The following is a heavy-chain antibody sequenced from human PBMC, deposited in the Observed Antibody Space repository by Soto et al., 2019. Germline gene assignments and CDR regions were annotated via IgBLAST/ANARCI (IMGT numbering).Heavy chain of an antibody. Sequence: QVHLVQSGAEVKKPGGSVKVSCKVFGHTLTELSMHWVRQAPGRGLEWMGGFDPEVGETTYAQKFQGRLTMTEDTSTEPAYMELSRLGSEDTAVYYCATSRDFRGHTADADSVLPITGSWFDPWGQGTLVTVSS. CDR2: FDPEVGET. D-gene: IGHD3-10*01. J-gene: IGHJ5*02. CDR3: ATSRDFRGHTADADSVLPITGSWFDP. CDR1: GHTLTELS. V-gene: IGHV1-24*01.